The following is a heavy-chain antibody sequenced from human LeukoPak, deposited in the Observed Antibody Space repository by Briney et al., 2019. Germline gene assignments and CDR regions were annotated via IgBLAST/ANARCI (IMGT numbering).Heavy chain of an antibody. D-gene: IGHD2-15*01. CDR2: ISAYNGNT. CDR1: GYTFTSYR. Sequence: ASVKVSCKASGYTFTSYRISWVRQAPGQGLEWMGWISAYNGNTNYAQKLQGRVTMTTDTSTSTAYMELRSLRSDDTAVYYCARGSYCSGGSCYTYNWFDPWGQGTLVTVSS. V-gene: IGHV1-18*01. J-gene: IGHJ5*02. CDR3: ARGSYCSGGSCYTYNWFDP.